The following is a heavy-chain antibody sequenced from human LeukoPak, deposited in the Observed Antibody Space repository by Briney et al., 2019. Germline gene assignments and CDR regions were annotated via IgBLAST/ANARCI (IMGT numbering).Heavy chain of an antibody. Sequence: PGGSLRLSCVASGFTFSSYAMSWVRQAPGKGLEWVSGTSASGGSEYYADSVRGRFTISRDNSKNTLYLRLNSLRAVDTAVYYCAKGYVDKVATMRSWGQGTLVTVSS. J-gene: IGHJ5*02. CDR3: AKGYVDKVATMRS. V-gene: IGHV3-23*01. D-gene: IGHD5-12*01. CDR2: TSASGGSE. CDR1: GFTFSSYA.